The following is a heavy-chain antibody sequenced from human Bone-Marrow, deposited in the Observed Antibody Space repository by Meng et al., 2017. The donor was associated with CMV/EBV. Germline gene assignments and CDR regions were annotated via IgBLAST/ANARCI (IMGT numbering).Heavy chain of an antibody. CDR2: IYYSGST. D-gene: IGHD6-19*01. CDR3: ARRPAAVAGTSPFDY. CDR1: GGSISSSSYY. J-gene: IGHJ4*02. V-gene: IGHV4-39*01. Sequence: GSLRLSCTASGGSISSSSYYWGWIRQPPGKGLEWIGSIYYSGSTYYNPSLKSRVTISVDTSKNQFSLKLSSVTAADTAVYYCARRPAAVAGTSPFDYWGQGTLVTVSS.